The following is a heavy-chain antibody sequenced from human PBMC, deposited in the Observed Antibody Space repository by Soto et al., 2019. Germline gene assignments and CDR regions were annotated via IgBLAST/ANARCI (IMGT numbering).Heavy chain of an antibody. CDR2: IYHSGST. D-gene: IGHD6-19*01. J-gene: IGHJ4*02. Sequence: NPSETLSLTCAVSSGSISSSNWWSWVRQPPGKGLEWIGEIYHSGSTNYNPSLKSRVTISVDKSKNQFSLKLSSVTAADTAVYYCARDRGIAVAGFDYWGQGSLVTVS. V-gene: IGHV4-4*02. CDR1: SGSISSSNW. CDR3: ARDRGIAVAGFDY.